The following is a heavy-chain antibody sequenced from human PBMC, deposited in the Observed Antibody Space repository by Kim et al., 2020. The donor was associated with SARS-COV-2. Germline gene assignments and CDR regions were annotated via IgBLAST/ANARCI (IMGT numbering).Heavy chain of an antibody. Sequence: GGSLRLSCAASGFTFSSYWMSWVRQAPGKGLEWVANIKQDGSEKYYVDSVKGRFTISRDNAKNSLYLQMNSLRAEDTAVYYCARDSGIAAAGIPPTYYYYGMDVWGQGTTVTVSS. D-gene: IGHD6-13*01. CDR3: ARDSGIAAAGIPPTYYYYGMDV. V-gene: IGHV3-7*03. J-gene: IGHJ6*02. CDR2: IKQDGSEK. CDR1: GFTFSSYW.